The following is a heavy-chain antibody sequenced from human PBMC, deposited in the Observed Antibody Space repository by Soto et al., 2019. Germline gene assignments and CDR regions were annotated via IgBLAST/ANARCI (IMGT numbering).Heavy chain of an antibody. V-gene: IGHV4-4*07. CDR3: VTDGTKNLRDWFDP. Sequence: SETLSLTCTVSGASISGFYWSWIRKSAGKGLEWIGRIYATGTTDYNPSLKSRVMMSVDTSKKQCSLKLRSVTAADTAVYYCVTDGTKNLRDWFDPWGQGISVTVSS. CDR1: GASISGFY. J-gene: IGHJ5*02. CDR2: IYATGTT. D-gene: IGHD1-1*01.